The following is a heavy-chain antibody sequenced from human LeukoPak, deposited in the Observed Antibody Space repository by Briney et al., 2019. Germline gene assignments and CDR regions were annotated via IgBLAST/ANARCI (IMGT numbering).Heavy chain of an antibody. CDR3: LSGPGH. Sequence: GGSLRLSCAASGFTLSSYWMSWVRQAPGKGLEWVANIKEDGSEKYYVDSVKGRFTISRDNAKNSLYLQMNILRPEDTAVFYCLSGPGHCGQGTLVTVSS. V-gene: IGHV3-7*01. CDR2: IKEDGSEK. CDR1: GFTLSSYW. J-gene: IGHJ4*02.